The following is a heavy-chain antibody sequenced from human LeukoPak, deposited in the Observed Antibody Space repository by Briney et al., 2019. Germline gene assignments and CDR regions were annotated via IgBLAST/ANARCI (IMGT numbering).Heavy chain of an antibody. V-gene: IGHV4-59*01. Sequence: SETLPLTCTVSGGSINNYYWSWIRQPPGKGLEWIGYIYYRGSTNYNPSLKSRVTFSVDTSKNQFPLKLNSVTAADTAVYYCARGGDYGDLRYFDYWGQGTLVTVSS. J-gene: IGHJ4*02. CDR1: GGSINNYY. CDR3: ARGGDYGDLRYFDY. D-gene: IGHD4-17*01. CDR2: IYYRGST.